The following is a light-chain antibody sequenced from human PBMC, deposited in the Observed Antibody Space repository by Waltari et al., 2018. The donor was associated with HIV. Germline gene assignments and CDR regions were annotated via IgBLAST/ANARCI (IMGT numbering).Light chain of an antibody. CDR2: DAS. J-gene: IGKJ1*01. CDR3: QQYYSRPRT. V-gene: IGKV3D-20*01. CDR1: QSVSSNY. Sequence: EIVLTQSPATLSLSPGERATLSCGASQSVSSNYLAWYQQKPGLAPRLLICDASSRATGIPDRFSVGGSGTDFTLTISSLQAEDVALYYCQQYYSRPRTFGQGTKVEI.